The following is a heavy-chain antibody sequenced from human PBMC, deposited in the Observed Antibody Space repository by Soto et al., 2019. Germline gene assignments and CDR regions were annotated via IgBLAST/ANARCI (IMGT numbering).Heavy chain of an antibody. Sequence: PSGTLSLTCTVSGGSISITSYHWAWNRQPPGKGLEWIGSIYDSGSTYYNPSLTSRVTISVDTSKNQFSLQLRSVTAADTAVYYCARGPSGDKVDYWGQGTLVTVSS. V-gene: IGHV4-39*07. CDR3: ARGPSGDKVDY. CDR2: IYDSGST. J-gene: IGHJ4*02. CDR1: GGSISITSYH. D-gene: IGHD7-27*01.